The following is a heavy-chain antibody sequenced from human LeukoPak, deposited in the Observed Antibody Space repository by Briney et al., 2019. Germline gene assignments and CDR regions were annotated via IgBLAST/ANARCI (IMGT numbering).Heavy chain of an antibody. Sequence: PSETLSLTCTVSGGSISSYYWSWIRQPAGKGLEWIGRIYTSGSTNYNPSLKSRVTMSVDTSKNQFSLKLSSVTAADTAVHYCARDNCSGGSCYGMDVWGQGTTVTVSS. CDR2: IYTSGST. V-gene: IGHV4-4*07. D-gene: IGHD2-15*01. CDR1: GGSISSYY. J-gene: IGHJ6*02. CDR3: ARDNCSGGSCYGMDV.